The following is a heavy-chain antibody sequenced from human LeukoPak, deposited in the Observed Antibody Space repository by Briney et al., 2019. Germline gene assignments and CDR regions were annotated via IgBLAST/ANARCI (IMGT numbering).Heavy chain of an antibody. D-gene: IGHD6-13*01. CDR2: IRSKAYGGTT. Sequence: PGGSLRLSCTASGFTFGDYAMSWVRQAPGKGLEGVGFIRSKAYGGTTEYAASVKGRFTISRDDSKSIAYLQMNSLKTEDTAVYYCTRDEDGSSWESSDYWGQGTLVTVSS. CDR1: GFTFGDYA. J-gene: IGHJ4*02. CDR3: TRDEDGSSWESSDY. V-gene: IGHV3-49*04.